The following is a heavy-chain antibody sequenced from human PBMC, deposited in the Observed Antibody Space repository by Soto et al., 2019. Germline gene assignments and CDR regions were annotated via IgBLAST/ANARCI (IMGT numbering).Heavy chain of an antibody. CDR3: ARGTMVRGTLDPGISGPLDY. CDR2: LGAGGDT. V-gene: IGHV3-13*01. D-gene: IGHD3-10*01. Sequence: EVQLVESGGGLVQPGGSLRLACAASGFTVSSYDMHWVRHVTGKGLEWVSTLGAGGDTYFPDSVKGQFTISRDHAKNSLYLQMNNLGAGDTAVYYCARGTMVRGTLDPGISGPLDYWGQGTLVAVSS. J-gene: IGHJ4*02. CDR1: GFTVSSYD.